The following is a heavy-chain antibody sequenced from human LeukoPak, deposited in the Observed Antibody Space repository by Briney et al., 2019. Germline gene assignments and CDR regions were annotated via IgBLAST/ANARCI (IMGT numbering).Heavy chain of an antibody. Sequence: GSVKGQFTISRENAKNCLCLQMNSLKTEDTAVYYCTTKGYSGYDYYYYFDYWGQGTLVTVSS. CDR3: TTKGYSGYDYYYYFDY. J-gene: IGHJ4*02. D-gene: IGHD5-12*01. V-gene: IGHV3-13*03.